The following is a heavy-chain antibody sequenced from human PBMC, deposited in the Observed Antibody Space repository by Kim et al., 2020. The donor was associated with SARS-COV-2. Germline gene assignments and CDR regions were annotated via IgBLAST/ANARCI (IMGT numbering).Heavy chain of an antibody. CDR2: ISGSGGST. V-gene: IGHV3-23*01. CDR3: TCQGPRGMDV. J-gene: IGHJ6*02. CDR1: GFTFSSYA. Sequence: GGSLRLSCAASGFTFSSYAMSWVRQAPGKGLEWVSAISGSGGSTYYADSVKGRFTISRDISKNTLYLHMNTLRAEDTAVYYCTCQGPRGMDVWGQGTTVTPSS.